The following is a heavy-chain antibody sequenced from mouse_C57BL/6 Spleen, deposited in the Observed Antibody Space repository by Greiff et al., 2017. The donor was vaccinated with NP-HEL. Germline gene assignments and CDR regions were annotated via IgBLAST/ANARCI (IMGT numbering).Heavy chain of an antibody. J-gene: IGHJ3*01. CDR1: GFNIKDDY. CDR3: TTSGYSKTWFAY. Sequence: EVQLQQSGAELVRPGASVKLSCTASGFNIKDDYMHWVKQRPEQGLEWIGWIDPENGDTEYASKFQGKATITADPSSHTAYLQLSSLTSGDPALYYCTTSGYSKTWFAYWGQGTRVTVAA. D-gene: IGHD2-5*01. V-gene: IGHV14-4*01. CDR2: IDPENGDT.